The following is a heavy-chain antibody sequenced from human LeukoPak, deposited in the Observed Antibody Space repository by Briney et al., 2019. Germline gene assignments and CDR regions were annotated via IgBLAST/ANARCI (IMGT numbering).Heavy chain of an antibody. D-gene: IGHD3-9*01. CDR3: ARAKKLRTYYDILTGYSGFWFEY. Sequence: ASVKVSCKASGYIFTSYYIHWVRQAPGQGLEWMGMINPSGGSTNHAQRFQGRVTMTRDTSTSTVHMELSRLRSDDTAVYYCARAKKLRTYYDILTGYSGFWFEYWGQGTLVTVSS. V-gene: IGHV1-46*01. CDR2: INPSGGST. J-gene: IGHJ4*02. CDR1: GYIFTSYY.